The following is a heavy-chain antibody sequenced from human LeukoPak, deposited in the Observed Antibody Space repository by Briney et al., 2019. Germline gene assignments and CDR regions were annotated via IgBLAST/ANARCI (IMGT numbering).Heavy chain of an antibody. CDR1: GFTFNNYA. J-gene: IGHJ6*02. Sequence: GGSLRLSCAASGFTFNNYAMTWVRQAPGKGLEWVSTISTSGDSTYYADSVKGRFTISRDNSKNTLYLQMNSLRAEDTAVYYCARDGGIVVVPAARTSLSDRTGGLYGMDVWGQGTTVTVSS. CDR2: ISTSGDST. V-gene: IGHV3-23*01. CDR3: ARDGGIVVVPAARTSLSDRTGGLYGMDV. D-gene: IGHD2-2*01.